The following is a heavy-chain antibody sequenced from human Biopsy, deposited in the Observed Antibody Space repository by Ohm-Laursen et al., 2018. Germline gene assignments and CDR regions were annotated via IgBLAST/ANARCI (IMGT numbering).Heavy chain of an antibody. D-gene: IGHD5-12*01. CDR1: GESSIGYF. Sequence: TLSLTCVVNGESSIGYFWNWIRQPPGKGLEWIGEINQSGSTKYNPSLKRRATLSADSSNSQFSLRLTSVTAADTAIYYCARGSGYFKLDVWGQGTTVTVSS. J-gene: IGHJ6*02. CDR2: INQSGST. V-gene: IGHV4-34*01. CDR3: ARGSGYFKLDV.